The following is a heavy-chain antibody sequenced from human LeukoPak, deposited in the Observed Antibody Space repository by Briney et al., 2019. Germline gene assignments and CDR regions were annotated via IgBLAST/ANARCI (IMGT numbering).Heavy chain of an antibody. CDR2: ISSSSSYI. D-gene: IGHD3-22*01. CDR3: ARDLLGYNYLYMDV. J-gene: IGHJ6*03. V-gene: IGHV3-21*01. Sequence: GGSLRLSCAASGFTFSDYNMNWVRQAPGGGLDWVSSISSSSSYIYYADSVKGRFTISRDNAKNSLYLQMNSLRAEDTAVYYCARDLLGYNYLYMDVWGKGTTVTVSS. CDR1: GFTFSDYN.